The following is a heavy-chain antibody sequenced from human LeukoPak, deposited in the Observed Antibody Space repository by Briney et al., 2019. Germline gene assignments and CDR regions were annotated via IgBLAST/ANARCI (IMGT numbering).Heavy chain of an antibody. CDR2: IKSKTDGGTT. D-gene: IGHD5-12*01. J-gene: IGHJ4*02. Sequence: PGGSLRLSCAASGFTVSTNYMSWVRQAPGKGLEWVGRIKSKTDGGTTDCAAPVKGRFTISRDDSKNTLYLQMNSLKTEDTAVYYCTTDIGSIVATTNDFDYWGQGTLVTVSS. CDR1: GFTVSTNY. V-gene: IGHV3-15*01. CDR3: TTDIGSIVATTNDFDY.